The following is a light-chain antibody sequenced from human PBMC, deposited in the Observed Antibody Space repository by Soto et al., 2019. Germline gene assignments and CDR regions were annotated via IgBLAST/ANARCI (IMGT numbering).Light chain of an antibody. CDR2: ADD. Sequence: SYELTQPPSVSVAPGQTARITCGGNNIGSKSVHWYQQKPGQAPVLVVYADDDRPSGIPELISGSNSGNTATLTISRVEAGDEADYYCQLWDSTRDHHVFGSGTKLTVL. CDR1: NIGSKS. V-gene: IGLV3-21*02. CDR3: QLWDSTRDHHV. J-gene: IGLJ1*01.